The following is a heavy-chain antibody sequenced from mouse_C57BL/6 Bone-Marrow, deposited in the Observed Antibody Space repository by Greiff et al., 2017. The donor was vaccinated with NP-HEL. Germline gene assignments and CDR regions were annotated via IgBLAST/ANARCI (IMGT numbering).Heavy chain of an antibody. D-gene: IGHD1-1*01. CDR2: IHPNSGST. Sequence: VQLQQPGAELVKPGASVKLSCKASGYTFTSYWMHWVKQRPGQGLEWIGMIHPNSGSTNYNEKFKSKATLTVDKSSSTAYMQLSSLTSEDSAVYYCAKGGYYGSSYVNWYYGVWGTGTTVTVSS. V-gene: IGHV1-64*01. J-gene: IGHJ1*03. CDR3: AKGGYYGSSYVNWYYGV. CDR1: GYTFTSYW.